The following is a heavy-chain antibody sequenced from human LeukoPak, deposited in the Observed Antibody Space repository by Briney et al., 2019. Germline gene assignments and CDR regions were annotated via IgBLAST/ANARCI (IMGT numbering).Heavy chain of an antibody. CDR2: VYNSGST. J-gene: IGHJ3*02. CDR3: ARPDKYCGGDCYSNAFDI. V-gene: IGHV4-38-2*01. CDR1: GYSISSGYY. D-gene: IGHD2-21*01. Sequence: SETLSLTCAASGYSISSGYYWGWIREPPGEGLDWVGSVYNSGSTYYNPSLKSRVTISVDTSKNQFSLKLSSVTAADTAVYYCARPDKYCGGDCYSNAFDIWGQGTMVTVSS.